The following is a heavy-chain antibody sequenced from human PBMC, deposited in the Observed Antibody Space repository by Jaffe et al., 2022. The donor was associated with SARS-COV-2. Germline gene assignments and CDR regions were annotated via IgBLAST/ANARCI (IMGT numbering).Heavy chain of an antibody. J-gene: IGHJ5*02. CDR3: ARGEVPVT. V-gene: IGHV3-53*01. CDR2: IYSAGSP. D-gene: IGHD1-26*01. CDR1: GFTVNSNY. Sequence: EVQLVESGGGLIQPGGSLRLSCAASGFTVNSNYMHWVRQAPGKGLEWVSLIYSAGSPRYADSVKGRFSISRDNSKNTVYLQMNSLRAEDTAVYYCARGEVPVTWGQGILVTVSS.